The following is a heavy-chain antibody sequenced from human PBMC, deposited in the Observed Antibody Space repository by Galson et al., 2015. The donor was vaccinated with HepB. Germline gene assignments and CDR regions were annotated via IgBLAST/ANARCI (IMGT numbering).Heavy chain of an antibody. CDR1: GGSISSYY. CDR3: ARLVWQQPVSGGIDI. D-gene: IGHD6-13*01. Sequence: ETLSLTCTVSGGSISSYYWSWIRQPPGKGLEWIGYVYYTGSTNYNPSLMSRVTISVDTSNNQFSLKLTSVTAADTAMYYCARLVWQQPVSGGIDIWGQGTMVTVSS. J-gene: IGHJ3*02. V-gene: IGHV4-59*08. CDR2: VYYTGST.